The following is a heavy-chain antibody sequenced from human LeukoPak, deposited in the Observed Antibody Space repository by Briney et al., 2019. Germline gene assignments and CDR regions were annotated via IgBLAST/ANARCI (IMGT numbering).Heavy chain of an antibody. CDR2: ISGYNGDT. V-gene: IGHV1-18*01. CDR3: ARGLEYYLDY. J-gene: IGHJ4*02. Sequence: ASVKVSCKASGYTFTSFGMSWVRQAPGQGLEWMGWISGYNGDTNYAQKLQGRVTMTTDTSTSTAYMELRSLRSDDTAVYYCARGLEYYLDYWGQGTLVIVSS. CDR1: GYTFTSFG.